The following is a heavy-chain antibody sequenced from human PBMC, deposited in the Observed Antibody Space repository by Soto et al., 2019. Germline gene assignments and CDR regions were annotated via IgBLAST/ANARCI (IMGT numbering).Heavy chain of an antibody. V-gene: IGHV3-48*01. CDR2: ISSSSSTI. CDR3: ARANNYDFWSGYNWFDP. Sequence: GGSLSLSCAASGFTFSSYSMNWVRQAPGKGLEWVSYISSSSSTIYYADSVKGRFTISRDNAKNSLYLQMNSLRAEDTAVYYCARANNYDFWSGYNWFDPWGQGTLVTVSS. CDR1: GFTFSSYS. J-gene: IGHJ5*02. D-gene: IGHD3-3*01.